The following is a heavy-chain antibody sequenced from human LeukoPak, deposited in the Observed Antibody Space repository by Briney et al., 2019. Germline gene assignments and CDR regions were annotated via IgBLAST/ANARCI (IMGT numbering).Heavy chain of an antibody. J-gene: IGHJ5*02. Sequence: PGGSLRLSCAASGFTFTGNWMTWVRQAPGKGPEWVANINQDGSEKYYVDSVKGRFTISRDNAKDSVYLQMNSLRAEDTAVYYCAGPFRGMTWGQGTLVTVSS. CDR3: AGPFRGMT. CDR1: GFTFTGNW. CDR2: INQDGSEK. V-gene: IGHV3-7*01. D-gene: IGHD1-14*01.